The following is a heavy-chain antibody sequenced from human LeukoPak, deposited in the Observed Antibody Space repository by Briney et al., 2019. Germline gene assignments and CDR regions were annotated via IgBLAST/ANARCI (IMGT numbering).Heavy chain of an antibody. CDR3: ARDWVGYCSSTSCQGDYYGMDV. J-gene: IGHJ6*02. D-gene: IGHD2-2*01. CDR2: IYSGGST. CDR1: GFTVSSNY. V-gene: IGHV3-66*01. Sequence: PGGSLRLSCAASGFTVSSNYMSWVRQAPGKGLEWVSVIYSGGSTYYADSVKGRFTISRDNSKNTLYLQMNSLRAEDTAVYYCARDWVGYCSSTSCQGDYYGMDVRGQGTTVTVSS.